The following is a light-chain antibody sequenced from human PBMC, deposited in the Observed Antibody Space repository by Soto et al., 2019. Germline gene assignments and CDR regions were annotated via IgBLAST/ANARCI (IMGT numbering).Light chain of an antibody. CDR2: EVS. Sequence: QSVLTKPASVSGSPGQSITISCTGTSSDVGSYNYVSWYQQHPGKAPKLMIYEVSNRPSGVSNRFSGSKSGNTASLTISGLQAEDEADYYCSSYTSSSTLVFGNGTKGTVL. CDR3: SSYTSSSTLV. J-gene: IGLJ1*01. V-gene: IGLV2-14*01. CDR1: SSDVGSYNY.